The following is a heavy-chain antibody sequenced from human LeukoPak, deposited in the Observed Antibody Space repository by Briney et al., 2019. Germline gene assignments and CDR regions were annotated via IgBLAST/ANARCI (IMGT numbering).Heavy chain of an antibody. Sequence: AASVKVSCKASGYTFTNYDITWVRQAPGQGLEWMGWISAYNDNTNFAQKLQGRVTMTTDTSTSTAYMELRSLRSDDTAVYYCARSDVMDVWGQGTTVTVSS. V-gene: IGHV1-18*01. CDR1: GYTFTNYD. J-gene: IGHJ6*02. CDR2: ISAYNDNT. CDR3: ARSDVMDV.